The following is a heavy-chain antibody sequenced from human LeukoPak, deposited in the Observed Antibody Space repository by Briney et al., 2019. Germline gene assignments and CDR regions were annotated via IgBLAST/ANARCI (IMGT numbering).Heavy chain of an antibody. CDR3: ASEEYDSSGSFDY. Sequence: PSQTLSLTCTVSGDSISSGIHYWNWIRQPAGKGLEWIGRIYTSGSTNYNPSLKSRVTISLDTSKNQFSLKLSSVTAADTAVYYCASEEYDSSGSFDYWGQGTLVTVSS. CDR2: IYTSGST. D-gene: IGHD3-22*01. V-gene: IGHV4-61*02. CDR1: GDSISSGIHY. J-gene: IGHJ4*02.